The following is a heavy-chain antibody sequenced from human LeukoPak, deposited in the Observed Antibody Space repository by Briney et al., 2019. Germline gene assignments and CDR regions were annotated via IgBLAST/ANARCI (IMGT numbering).Heavy chain of an antibody. D-gene: IGHD1-26*01. CDR3: ATGYSGSYYSDY. CDR2: FDPEDGET. J-gene: IGHJ4*02. CDR1: S. Sequence: SMHWVRQAPGKGREWMGGFDPEDGETIYAQKFQGRVTMTEDTSTDTAYMELSSLRSEDTAVYYCATGYSGSYYSDYWGQGTLVTVSS. V-gene: IGHV1-24*01.